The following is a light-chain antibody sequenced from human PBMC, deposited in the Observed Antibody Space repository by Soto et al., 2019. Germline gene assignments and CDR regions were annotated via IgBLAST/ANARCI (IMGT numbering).Light chain of an antibody. J-gene: IGKJ5*01. CDR2: AAS. Sequence: DIQMTQSPFSLSAPVGDRVTITCWASQSISNYLNWYQQKQGKAPKLLIYAASTLQSGVPSRFSGSGSGTDSTLTISSLQPEDSATYYCQQSYGTPIIFGQGTRLEIK. CDR1: QSISNY. V-gene: IGKV1-39*01. CDR3: QQSYGTPII.